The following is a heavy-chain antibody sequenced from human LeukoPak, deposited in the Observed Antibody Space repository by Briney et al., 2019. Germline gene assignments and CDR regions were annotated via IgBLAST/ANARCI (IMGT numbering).Heavy chain of an antibody. CDR3: AKGGSNYYYYGMDV. J-gene: IGHJ6*04. CDR2: ISYDGSNK. Sequence: GGSLRLSCAASGFTFSSYGMHWVRQAPGKGLEWVAVISYDGSNKYYADSVKGRFTISRDNTKNTLYLQMNSLRAEDTAVYYCAKGGSNYYYYGMDVWGKGTTVTVSS. V-gene: IGHV3-30*18. CDR1: GFTFSSYG. D-gene: IGHD3-16*01.